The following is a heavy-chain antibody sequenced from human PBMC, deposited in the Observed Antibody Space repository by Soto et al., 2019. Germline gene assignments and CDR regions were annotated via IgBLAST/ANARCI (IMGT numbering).Heavy chain of an antibody. J-gene: IGHJ6*01. D-gene: IGHD3-16*01. CDR3: AGISSFCGMEV. CDR1: VDSVSSDSAA. Sequence: PSQTLSLTCAISVDSVSSDSAAWSWIRQSPSRGLECLGRTYYRSKWNNDYAVSVNSRIAINPDTSKNQFSLQLYSLTPEDTAVDYCAGISSFCGMEVWGQGTTVTVSS. V-gene: IGHV6-1*01. CDR2: TYYRSKWNN.